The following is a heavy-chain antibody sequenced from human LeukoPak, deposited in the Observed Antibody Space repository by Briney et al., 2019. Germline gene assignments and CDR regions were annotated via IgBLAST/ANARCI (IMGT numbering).Heavy chain of an antibody. CDR3: ARGAGDSSNWFGP. CDR1: EYTFTSYT. J-gene: IGHJ5*02. D-gene: IGHD6-13*01. V-gene: IGHV1-3*01. Sequence: ASVKVSCKASEYTFTSYTIHWVRQAPGQRLEWMGWINAGNGYTEYSQKFQGRVTITRDTSASTAYMELSSLRSEDTAVYYCARGAGDSSNWFGPWGQGTLGTVSS. CDR2: INAGNGYT.